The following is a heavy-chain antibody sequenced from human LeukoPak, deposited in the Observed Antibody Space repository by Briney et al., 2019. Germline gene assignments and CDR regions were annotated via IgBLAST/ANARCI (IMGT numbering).Heavy chain of an antibody. J-gene: IGHJ4*02. CDR3: ARDRGYYSSSTGIDY. Sequence: ASVTVSCKASGYTYNAYYIHWVRQAPGQGLEWMGWINPNGGGTNYAKKFQGRVTMTRHTSITTAYMELNRLRLDDTALYYCARDRGYYSSSTGIDYWGQGTLVTVSS. V-gene: IGHV1-2*02. D-gene: IGHD6-6*01. CDR1: GYTYNAYY. CDR2: INPNGGGT.